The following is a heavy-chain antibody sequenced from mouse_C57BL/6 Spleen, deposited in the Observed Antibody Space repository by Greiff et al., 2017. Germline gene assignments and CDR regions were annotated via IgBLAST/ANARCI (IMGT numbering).Heavy chain of an antibody. CDR3: ALDGYFYYFDY. J-gene: IGHJ2*01. V-gene: IGHV1-64*01. D-gene: IGHD2-3*01. CDR2: IHPNSGST. CDR1: GYTFTSYW. Sequence: VQLQQPGAELVKPGASVKLSCKASGYTFTSYWMHWVKQRPGQGLEWIGMIHPNSGSTNYNEKFKSKATLTVDKSSSTAYMQLSSLTSEDSAVYYCALDGYFYYFDYWGQGTTLTVSS.